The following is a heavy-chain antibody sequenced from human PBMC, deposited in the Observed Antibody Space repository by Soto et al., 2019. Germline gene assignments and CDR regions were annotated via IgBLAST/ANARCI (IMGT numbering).Heavy chain of an antibody. V-gene: IGHV3-48*04. Sequence: EVQLLESGGGLVQPGGSLRLSCAASGFTFSTYAMTWVRQAPGRGLEWVSSISGSGDSTYYADSVKGRFTISRDNAKNSLYLQMNSLRAEDTAVYYCARDHYSNYESAWFDPWGQGTLVTVSS. CDR2: ISGSGDST. J-gene: IGHJ5*02. CDR1: GFTFSTYA. CDR3: ARDHYSNYESAWFDP. D-gene: IGHD4-4*01.